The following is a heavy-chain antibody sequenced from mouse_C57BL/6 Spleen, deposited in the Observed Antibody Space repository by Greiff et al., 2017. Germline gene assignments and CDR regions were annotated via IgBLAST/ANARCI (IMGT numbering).Heavy chain of an antibody. D-gene: IGHD1-1*01. Sequence: QVHVKQSGAELAKPGASVKLSCKASGYTFTSYWMHWVKQRPGQGLEWIGYINPSSGYTKYNQKFKDKATLTADKSSSTAYMQLSSLTYEDSAVYYCARRLYGSSTDYYAMDYWGQGTSVTVSS. CDR1: GYTFTSYW. V-gene: IGHV1-7*01. CDR2: INPSSGYT. J-gene: IGHJ4*01. CDR3: ARRLYGSSTDYYAMDY.